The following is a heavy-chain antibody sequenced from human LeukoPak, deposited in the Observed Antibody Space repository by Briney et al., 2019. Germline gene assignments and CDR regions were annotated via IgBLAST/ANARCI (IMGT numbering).Heavy chain of an antibody. CDR3: AKDVRFCGGSCYPNWYYFDY. CDR2: IEYDGSNK. V-gene: IGHV3-30*18. CDR1: GFTFSSYG. J-gene: IGHJ4*02. Sequence: GRSLRLSCAASGFTFSSYGMHWVRQAPGKGLEWVAVIEYDGSNKYYADSVRGQFTISRDNSKNTLYLQMNSLRAEDTAVYYCAKDVRFCGGSCYPNWYYFDYWGQGTLVTVSS. D-gene: IGHD2-15*01.